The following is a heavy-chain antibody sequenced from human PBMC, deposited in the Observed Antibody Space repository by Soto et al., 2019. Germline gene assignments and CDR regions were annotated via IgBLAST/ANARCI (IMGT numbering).Heavy chain of an antibody. Sequence: LSLTCAVSGYSISSGYYWGWIRQPPGKGLEWIGSIYHSGSTYYNPSLKSRVTISVDTSKNQFSLKLSSVTAADTAVYYCARDGYYYDSSGYYPNDDFYIWGQGTMVTVSS. J-gene: IGHJ3*02. CDR3: ARDGYYYDSSGYYPNDDFYI. D-gene: IGHD3-22*01. CDR2: IYHSGST. CDR1: GYSISSGYY. V-gene: IGHV4-38-2*02.